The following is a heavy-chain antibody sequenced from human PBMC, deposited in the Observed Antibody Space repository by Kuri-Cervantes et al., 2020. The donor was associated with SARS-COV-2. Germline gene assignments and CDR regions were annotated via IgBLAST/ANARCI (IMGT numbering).Heavy chain of an antibody. J-gene: IGHJ6*02. CDR2: INSDGSST. CDR3: AREYYDSSGYYYYYYYGMDV. V-gene: IGHV3-74*01. D-gene: IGHD3-22*01. Sequence: GESLKISCAASGFTFSSYWMHWVRQAPGKGLVWVSRINSDGSSTSYADSVKGRFTISRDNAKNTLYLQMNSLRAEDTAVYYCAREYYDSSGYYYYYYYGMDVWGQGTTVTVSS. CDR1: GFTFSSYW.